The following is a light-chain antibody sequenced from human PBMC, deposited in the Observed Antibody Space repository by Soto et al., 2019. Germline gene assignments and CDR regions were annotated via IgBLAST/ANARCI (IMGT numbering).Light chain of an antibody. CDR3: LQHNSYPFT. Sequence: DIQMTQSPSSLSASVGDRVTITCRASQGIRDELGWYQQKPGKAPKRLIYSASSLQSGVPSRFSGSGYGTEFTLPISSLQAEDFATYYCLQHNSYPFTFGPGTRVDIK. CDR2: SAS. J-gene: IGKJ3*01. V-gene: IGKV1-17*01. CDR1: QGIRDE.